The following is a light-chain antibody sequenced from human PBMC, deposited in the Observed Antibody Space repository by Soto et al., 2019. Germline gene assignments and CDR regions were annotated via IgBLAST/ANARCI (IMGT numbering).Light chain of an antibody. CDR2: GAS. J-gene: IGKJ5*01. V-gene: IGKV3-15*01. CDR1: QSVGSN. CDR3: QQYGSSIT. Sequence: EIVMTQSPATLSVSPGERATLSCRASQSVGSNVAWYQQKPGQAPRLLIYGASSRATGIPARVSGSGSGTDFTLIISSLQSDDVGVYYCQQYGSSITFGQGTRLEIK.